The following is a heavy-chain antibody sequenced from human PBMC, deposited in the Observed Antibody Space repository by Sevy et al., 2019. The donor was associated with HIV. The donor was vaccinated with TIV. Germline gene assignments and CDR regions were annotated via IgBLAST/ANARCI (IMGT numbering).Heavy chain of an antibody. V-gene: IGHV3-23*01. CDR3: AKVYYYDSGTVIPRGMDV. CDR1: GFTFDNNA. J-gene: IGHJ6*02. Sequence: GGSLRLSCAASGFTFDNNAMYWVRQAPGKGLEWVSVISGSGLSTNYAGSVKGRFTISRDISKSTLYLQMNSLRAEDTAVYYCAKVYYYDSGTVIPRGMDVWGQGTTVTVSS. CDR2: ISGSGLST. D-gene: IGHD3-10*01.